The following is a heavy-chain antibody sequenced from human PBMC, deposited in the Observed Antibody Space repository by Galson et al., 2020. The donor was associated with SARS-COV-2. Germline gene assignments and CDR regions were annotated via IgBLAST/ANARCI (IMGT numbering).Heavy chain of an antibody. J-gene: IGHJ2*01. Sequence: GLEWVSSISSSSSYIYYADSVKGRFTISRDNAKNSLYLQMNSLRAEDTAVYYCARDGGYDYVWGTNWYFDLWGRGTLVTVSS. CDR3: ARDGGYDYVWGTNWYFDL. CDR2: ISSSSSYI. V-gene: IGHV3-21*01. D-gene: IGHD3-16*01.